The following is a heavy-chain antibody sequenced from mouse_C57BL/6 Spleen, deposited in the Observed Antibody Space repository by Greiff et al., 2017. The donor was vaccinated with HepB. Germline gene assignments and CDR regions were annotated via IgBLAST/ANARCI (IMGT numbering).Heavy chain of an antibody. D-gene: IGHD2-1*01. V-gene: IGHV1-52*01. CDR3: ARAPIYYGNFYWYFDV. J-gene: IGHJ1*03. CDR2: IDPSDSET. Sequence: QVQLQQPGAELVRPGSSVKLSCKASGYTFTSYWMHWVKQRPIQGLEWIGNIDPSDSETHYNQKFKDKATLTVDTSSSTAYMQLSSLTSEDSAVYYCARAPIYYGNFYWYFDVWGTGTTVTVSS. CDR1: GYTFTSYW.